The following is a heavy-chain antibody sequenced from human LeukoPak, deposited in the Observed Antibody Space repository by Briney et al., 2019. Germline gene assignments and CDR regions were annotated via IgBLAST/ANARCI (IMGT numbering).Heavy chain of an antibody. D-gene: IGHD3-10*01. J-gene: IGHJ4*02. CDR2: IIPIFGTA. V-gene: IGHV1-69*05. CDR3: ATSLSRDYYGSRSPPADY. CDR1: GGTFSSYA. Sequence: GASVKVSCKASGGTFSSYAISWVRQAPGQGLEWMGGIIPIFGTANYAQKFQGRVTITTDESTSTAYMELSSLRSEDTAVYYCATSLSRDYYGSRSPPADYWGQGTLVTVSS.